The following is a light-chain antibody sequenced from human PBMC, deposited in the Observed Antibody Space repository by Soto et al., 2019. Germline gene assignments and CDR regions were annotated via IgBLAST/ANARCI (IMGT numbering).Light chain of an antibody. V-gene: IGKV1-33*01. CDR3: QQYDNLPPSIT. J-gene: IGKJ5*01. Sequence: DIQMTQSPSSLSASVGDRVTITYQAIQDIINYLNWYHQKPGKAPKLLIYDASNLETGVPSRFSGSGSGTDFTFTISSLQPEDIATYYCQQYDNLPPSITFGQGTRLEIK. CDR2: DAS. CDR1: QDIINY.